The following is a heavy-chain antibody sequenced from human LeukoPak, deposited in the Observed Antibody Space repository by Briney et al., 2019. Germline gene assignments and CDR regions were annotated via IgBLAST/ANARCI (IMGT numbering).Heavy chain of an antibody. D-gene: IGHD3-22*01. CDR2: IYSGGST. V-gene: IGHV3-66*01. CDR3: ARSRYYYDSSGYYYDAAFDY. Sequence: GGSLRLSCAASGFTFSSYEMNWVRQAPGKGLEWVSVIYSGGSTYYADSVKGRFTISRDNSKNTLYLQMNSLRAEDTAVYYCARSRYYYDSSGYYYDAAFDYWGQGTLVTVSS. CDR1: GFTFSSYE. J-gene: IGHJ4*02.